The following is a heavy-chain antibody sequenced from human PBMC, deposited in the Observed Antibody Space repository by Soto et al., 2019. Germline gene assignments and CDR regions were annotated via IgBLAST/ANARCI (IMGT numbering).Heavy chain of an antibody. D-gene: IGHD3-22*01. V-gene: IGHV4-34*01. J-gene: IGHJ3*02. CDR3: ARRGYDSRGAFDI. CDR2: INHSGST. CDR1: GGSFSGYY. Sequence: QVQLQQWGAGLLKPSETLSLTCAVYGGSFSGYYWSWIRQPPGKGLEWIGEINHSGSTNYNPSLKSQVXXSXDXXKNQFSLKLSSVTAADTAVYYCARRGYDSRGAFDIWGQGTMVTVSS.